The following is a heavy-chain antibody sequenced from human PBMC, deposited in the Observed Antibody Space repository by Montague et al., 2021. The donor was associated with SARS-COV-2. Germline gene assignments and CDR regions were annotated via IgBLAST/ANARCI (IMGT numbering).Heavy chain of an antibody. Sequence: ETLSLTCTVSGGSIANSHKYWGWVRQPPGKGLEWIGSVLYTGTPYDHPSLTAGVTISLDTSKNQFSLKMYSVTAADTATYFCVAGGDSAKAGAYWGQGTLVTVSS. D-gene: IGHD3-16*01. V-gene: IGHV4-39*07. J-gene: IGHJ4*02. CDR2: VLYTGTP. CDR1: GGSIANSHKY. CDR3: VAGGDSAKAGAY.